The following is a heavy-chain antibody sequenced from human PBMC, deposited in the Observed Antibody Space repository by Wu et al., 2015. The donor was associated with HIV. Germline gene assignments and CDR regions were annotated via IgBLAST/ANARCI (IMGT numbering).Heavy chain of an antibody. Sequence: QVQVVQSGAEVKKPGSSVKVTCKASGDGFTSYAVSWVRQAPGQGLEWMGGINPLFGTTRHAQKFQDRMTITTDEAKTIVYLELDSLRFDDTAVYYCARNTDSVATSLYSLGVWGQGTTVTVSS. CDR1: GDGFTSYA. CDR3: ARNTDSVATSLYSLGV. CDR2: INPLFGTT. J-gene: IGHJ6*02. D-gene: IGHD6-19*01. V-gene: IGHV1-69*01.